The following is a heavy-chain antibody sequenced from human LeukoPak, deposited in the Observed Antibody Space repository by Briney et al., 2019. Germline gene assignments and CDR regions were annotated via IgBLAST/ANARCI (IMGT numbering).Heavy chain of an antibody. CDR3: ARGPITEDGTFHSPNA. CDR1: GGSFSGHD. D-gene: IGHD1-1*01. Sequence: SESLSLTCAVSGGSFSGHDWSWIRQSPGKGLEWIGEITERGSTKYHPSLKRRVTISRDTSKNHFSLKVSSVTAADTAVYYCARGPITEDGTFHSPNAWGQGTLVTVSS. CDR2: ITERGST. J-gene: IGHJ5*02. V-gene: IGHV4-34*01.